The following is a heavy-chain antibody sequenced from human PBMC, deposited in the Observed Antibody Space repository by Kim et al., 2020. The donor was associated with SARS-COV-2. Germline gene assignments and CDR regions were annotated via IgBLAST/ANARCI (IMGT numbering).Heavy chain of an antibody. Sequence: GGSLRLSCAASGFTFSSYAMSWVRQAPGKGLEWVSVIYSGGSSTYYADSVKGRFTISRDNSKNTLYLQMNSLRAEDTAVYYCAKGDYYGSGSYGDFDYWGQGTLVTVSS. CDR3: AKGDYYGSGSYGDFDY. D-gene: IGHD3-10*01. J-gene: IGHJ4*02. CDR1: GFTFSSYA. V-gene: IGHV3-23*03. CDR2: IYSGGSST.